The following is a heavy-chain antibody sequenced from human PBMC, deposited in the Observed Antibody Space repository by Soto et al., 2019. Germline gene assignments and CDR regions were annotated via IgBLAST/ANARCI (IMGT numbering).Heavy chain of an antibody. CDR1: GFTFTSSA. Sequence: VASVKVSCKASGFTFTSSAVQWVRQARGQRLEWIGWIVVGSGNTNYAQKFQERVIITRDMSTSTAYMELSSLRSEDTAVYYCAAGGGGSRNYYSYGMDFWGQGTTVTVSS. D-gene: IGHD1-26*01. CDR3: AAGGGGSRNYYSYGMDF. V-gene: IGHV1-58*01. CDR2: IVVGSGNT. J-gene: IGHJ6*02.